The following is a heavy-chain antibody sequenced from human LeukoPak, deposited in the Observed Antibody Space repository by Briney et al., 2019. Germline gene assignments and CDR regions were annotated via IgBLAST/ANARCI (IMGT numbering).Heavy chain of an antibody. V-gene: IGHV4-4*02. CDR1: GGSISSSNW. J-gene: IGHJ4*02. Sequence: SETLSLTCAVSGGSISSSNWWSWVRQPPGKGLEWIGEIYHSGSTNYNPSLKSRVTISVDKSKNQFSLKLSSVTAADTAVYYWARDRSYYDFWSGYRRENFDYWGQGTLVTVSS. CDR2: IYHSGST. D-gene: IGHD3-3*01. CDR3: ARDRSYYDFWSGYRRENFDY.